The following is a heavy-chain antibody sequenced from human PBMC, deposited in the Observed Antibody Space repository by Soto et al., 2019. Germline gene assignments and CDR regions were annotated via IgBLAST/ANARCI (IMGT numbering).Heavy chain of an antibody. CDR3: ARDRFGAAAEWFDP. D-gene: IGHD6-13*01. V-gene: IGHV4-4*02. Sequence: SETLSLTCAVSSGSISSSNWWSWVRQPPGKGLEWIGEIYHSGSTNYNPSLKSRVTISVDKSKNQFSLKLSSVTAADTAVYYCARDRFGAAAEWFDPWGQGTLVTVS. CDR1: SGSISSSNW. J-gene: IGHJ5*02. CDR2: IYHSGST.